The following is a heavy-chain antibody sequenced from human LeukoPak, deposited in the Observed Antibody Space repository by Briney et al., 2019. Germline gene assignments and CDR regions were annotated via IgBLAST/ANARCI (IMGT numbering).Heavy chain of an antibody. CDR2: IRYDGSNK. CDR3: ARAKRNGFDI. V-gene: IGHV3-30*02. Sequence: GGSLRLSCAASGFTFSSYGMHWVRQAPGKGLEWVAFIRYDGSNKYYADSVKGRFTISRDNSKNSLYLQMNSLRAEDTAVYYCARAKRNGFDIWGQGTMVTVSS. J-gene: IGHJ3*02. CDR1: GFTFSSYG.